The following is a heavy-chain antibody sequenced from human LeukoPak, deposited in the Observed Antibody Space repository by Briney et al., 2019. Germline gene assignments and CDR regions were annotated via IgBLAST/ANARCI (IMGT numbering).Heavy chain of an antibody. J-gene: IGHJ4*02. D-gene: IGHD6-13*01. Sequence: GRPLRLSCAASGFTFSIYGMHWVRQAPGKGLEWVAVISYDGSNKYYADSVKGLFNTSSDNSKNTLYLQMSRLRAEDTAVYYCANAYRSSALDYWGQGNLVTVSS. CDR1: GFTFSIYG. V-gene: IGHV3-30*18. CDR3: ANAYRSSALDY. CDR2: ISYDGSNK.